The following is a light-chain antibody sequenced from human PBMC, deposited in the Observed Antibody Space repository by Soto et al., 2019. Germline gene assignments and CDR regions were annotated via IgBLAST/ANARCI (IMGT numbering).Light chain of an antibody. CDR2: EVT. CDR3: CSYAGNDIWV. J-gene: IGLJ3*02. V-gene: IGLV2-23*02. Sequence: QAVVTQPASVSGSPGQSITISCTGASSDVGTYNLVSWYQQHPGKAPKLVVFEVTKRPSGVSDRFSGSKSGNTASLTISGLQAEDESDYYCCSYAGNDIWVFGGGTKLTVL. CDR1: SSDVGTYNL.